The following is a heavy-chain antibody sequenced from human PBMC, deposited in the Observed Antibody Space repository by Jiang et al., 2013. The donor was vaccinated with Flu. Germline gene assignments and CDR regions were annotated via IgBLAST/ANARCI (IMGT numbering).Heavy chain of an antibody. D-gene: IGHD3-9*01. CDR2: IIPILGIA. CDR3: ARALQWYDILTGSTSNWFDP. CDR1: GGTFSSYA. Sequence: QLVESGAEVKKPGSSVKVSCKASGGTFSSYAISWVRQAPGQGLEWMGRIIPILGIANYAQKFQGRVTITADKSTSTAYMELSSLRSEDTAVYYCARALQWYDILTGSTSNWFDPWGQGTLVTVSS. J-gene: IGHJ5*02. V-gene: IGHV1-69*09.